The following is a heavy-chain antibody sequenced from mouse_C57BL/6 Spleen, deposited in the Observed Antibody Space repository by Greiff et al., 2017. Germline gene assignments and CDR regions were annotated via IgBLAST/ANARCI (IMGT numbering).Heavy chain of an antibody. D-gene: IGHD3-1*01. Sequence: VQRVESGPGLVQPSQSLSITCTVSGFSLTSYGVHWVRQSPGKGLEWLGVIWSGGSTDYNAAFISRLSISKDNSKSHVFFKMNSLQADDTAIYYCARNWPSGPVAMDYWGQGTSVTVSS. CDR1: GFSLTSYG. CDR2: IWSGGST. J-gene: IGHJ4*01. V-gene: IGHV2-2*01. CDR3: ARNWPSGPVAMDY.